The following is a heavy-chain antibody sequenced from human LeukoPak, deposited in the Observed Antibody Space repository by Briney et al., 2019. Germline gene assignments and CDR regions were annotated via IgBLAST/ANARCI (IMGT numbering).Heavy chain of an antibody. V-gene: IGHV4-34*01. CDR2: INHSGST. D-gene: IGHD2-15*01. CDR3: ARDSVVVVAATQDYYYYGMDV. Sequence: PSETLSLTCAVYGGSFSGYYWSWIRQPPGKGLEWIGEINHSGSTNYNPSLKSRVTISVDTSKNQFSLKLSSVTAADTAVYYCARDSVVVVAATQDYYYYGMDVWGQGTTVTVSS. CDR1: GGSFSGYY. J-gene: IGHJ6*02.